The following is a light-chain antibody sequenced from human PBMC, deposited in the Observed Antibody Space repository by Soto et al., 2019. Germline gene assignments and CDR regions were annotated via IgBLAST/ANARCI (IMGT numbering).Light chain of an antibody. CDR1: QGIGTD. Sequence: DIQMTQSPSSLSASVGDRVTTTCRTSQGIGTDLAWYQQKPGKAPKLLIYRASSLQSGVPSRFSGIGSGTDFTLAISNLQPEDFATYFCQKYDGVPFTFGPGTRVDFK. V-gene: IGKV1-27*01. CDR3: QKYDGVPFT. J-gene: IGKJ3*01. CDR2: RAS.